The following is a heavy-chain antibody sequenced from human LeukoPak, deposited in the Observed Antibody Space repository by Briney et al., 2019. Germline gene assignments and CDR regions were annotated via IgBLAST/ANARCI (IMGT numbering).Heavy chain of an antibody. V-gene: IGHV1-8*01. CDR2: MNPNSGNT. D-gene: IGHD1-1*01. Sequence: ASVKVSCKASGYTFTSYDINWVRQATGQGLEWMGWMNPNSGNTGYAQKFQGRVTMTRNTSISTAYMELSSLRSEDTAVYYCARGPKLERRVYNWFDPWGQGTLVTVSS. CDR3: ARGPKLERRVYNWFDP. J-gene: IGHJ5*02. CDR1: GYTFTSYD.